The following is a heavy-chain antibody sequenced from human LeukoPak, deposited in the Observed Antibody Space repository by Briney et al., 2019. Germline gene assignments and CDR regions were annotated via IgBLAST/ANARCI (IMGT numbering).Heavy chain of an antibody. CDR2: ISGSGGST. CDR1: GFTFSSYA. D-gene: IGHD6-13*01. Sequence: GGSLRLSCAASGFTFSSYAMSWVRQAPGKGLEWVSAISGSGGSTYYADSVKGRFTISRDNSKNTLYLQMNSLRAEDTAAYYCAKSGVAAAGSRYYYYYYYYMDVWGKGTTVTVSS. V-gene: IGHV3-23*01. J-gene: IGHJ6*03. CDR3: AKSGVAAAGSRYYYYYYYYMDV.